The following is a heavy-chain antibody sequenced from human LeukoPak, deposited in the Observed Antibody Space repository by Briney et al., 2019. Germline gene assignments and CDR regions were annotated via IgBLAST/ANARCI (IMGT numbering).Heavy chain of an antibody. CDR3: ARDLFTNYYDNSGYSENY. V-gene: IGHV1-46*01. D-gene: IGHD3-22*01. CDR1: GYSFSNYY. CDR2: INPNGGRT. J-gene: IGHJ4*02. Sequence: GASVKVSCKASGYSFSNYYIHWVRQAPGQGLEWMGIINPNGGRTSYAQKFQGRVTMTRDTSTSTIYMELSRLGSDDTAVYYCARDLFTNYYDNSGYSENYWGQGTLVTVSS.